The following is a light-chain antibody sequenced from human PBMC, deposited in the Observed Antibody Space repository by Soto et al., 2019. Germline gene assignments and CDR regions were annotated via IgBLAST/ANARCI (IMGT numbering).Light chain of an antibody. CDR3: QQYDASARYT. Sequence: ETVLTQSPGTLSLSPGERATLSCRASQSVHNNRLAWYQQKPGQAPRLLIYRASIRATGIPDRFSGSGSGTDFPLTISRLEPDDFAVYHCQQYDASARYTFGQGTKLEIK. V-gene: IGKV3-20*01. J-gene: IGKJ2*01. CDR1: QSVHNNR. CDR2: RAS.